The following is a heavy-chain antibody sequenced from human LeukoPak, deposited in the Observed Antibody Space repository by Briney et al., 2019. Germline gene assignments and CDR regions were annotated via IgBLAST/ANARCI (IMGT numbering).Heavy chain of an antibody. D-gene: IGHD3-22*01. V-gene: IGHV1-18*01. CDR2: ISAYNGNT. CDR1: GYTFTSYD. J-gene: IGHJ4*02. CDR3: ASVYDSSGYYYEGYFDY. Sequence: ASVKVSCKASGYTFTSYDINWVRQATGQGLEWMGWISAYNGNTNYAQKLQGRVTMTTDTSTSTAYMELRSLRSDDTAVYYCASVYDSSGYYYEGYFDYWGQGTLVTVSS.